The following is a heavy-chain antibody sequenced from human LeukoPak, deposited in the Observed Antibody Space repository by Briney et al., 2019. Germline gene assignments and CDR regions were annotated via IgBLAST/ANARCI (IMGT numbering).Heavy chain of an antibody. D-gene: IGHD5-18*01. V-gene: IGHV3-21*01. CDR3: ARDDIQPAVYYYYGMDV. J-gene: IGHJ6*02. CDR2: ISSSSSYI. CDR1: GFTFSSYS. Sequence: PGGSLRLSCAASGFTFSSYSMNWVRQAPGKGLEWVSSISSSSSYIYYADSVKGRFTISGDNAKNSLYLQMNSLRAEDTAVYYCARDDIQPAVYYYYGMDVWGQGTTVTVSS.